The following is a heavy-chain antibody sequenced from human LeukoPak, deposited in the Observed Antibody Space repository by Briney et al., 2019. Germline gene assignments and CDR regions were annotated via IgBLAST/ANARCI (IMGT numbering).Heavy chain of an antibody. CDR3: ARRAGAYSHPYDY. V-gene: IGHV3-30*02. CDR2: IRYDGSKK. D-gene: IGHD4/OR15-4a*01. Sequence: GGSLRLSCAASGFTFSSYGMHWVRQAPGKGLEWVAFIRYDGSKKYYTDSVKGRFTISRDNSKNTLYLQMNSLRAEDTAVYYCARRAGAYSHPYDYWGQGTLVTVSS. CDR1: GFTFSSYG. J-gene: IGHJ4*02.